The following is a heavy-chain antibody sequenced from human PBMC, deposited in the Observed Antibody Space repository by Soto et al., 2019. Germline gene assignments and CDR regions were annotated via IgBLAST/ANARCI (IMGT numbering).Heavy chain of an antibody. CDR2: IYTAGPT. V-gene: IGHV3-53*01. CDR3: ARGKSRDAYNPLGY. J-gene: IGHJ4*02. CDR1: GFTVSNYY. Sequence: PGGSLSLSCAASGFTVSNYYRSWVRQAPGRGLQCVSVIYTAGPTYYADSVKGRFTISRDESKNTLYFQMDNLRAEDTATYYCARGKSRDAYNPLGYWGPGTLVTVYS. D-gene: IGHD1-1*01.